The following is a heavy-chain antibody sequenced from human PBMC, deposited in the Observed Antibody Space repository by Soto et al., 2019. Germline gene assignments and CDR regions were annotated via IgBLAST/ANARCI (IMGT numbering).Heavy chain of an antibody. D-gene: IGHD3-22*01. CDR2: IIPIFGTA. Sequence: QVQLVQSGAEVKKPGSSVKVSCKASGGTFSSYAINWVRQAPGQGLEWMGGIIPIFGTANYATKFQGRVTITADESTSTAYMELSSLRSEDAAVYYCARGWYYYESRGYPFDSWGQGTLVTVSS. J-gene: IGHJ4*02. CDR1: GGTFSSYA. CDR3: ARGWYYYESRGYPFDS. V-gene: IGHV1-69*01.